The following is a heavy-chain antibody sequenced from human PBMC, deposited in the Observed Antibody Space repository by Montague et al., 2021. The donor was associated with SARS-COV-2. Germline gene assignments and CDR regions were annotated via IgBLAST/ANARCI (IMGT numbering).Heavy chain of an antibody. CDR2: INHSGST. D-gene: IGHD3-10*01. J-gene: IGHJ6*02. CDR3: ARVRYYGSGTALGMDV. CDR1: GGSFSGYY. V-gene: IGHV4-34*01. Sequence: SETLSLTCAVYGGSFSGYYWSWIRQPPGKGLEWIGEINHSGSTNYNPSLQSRVTISVDTSKNQFSLKLNSVTAADTAVYYCARVRYYGSGTALGMDVWGQGTTVTVSS.